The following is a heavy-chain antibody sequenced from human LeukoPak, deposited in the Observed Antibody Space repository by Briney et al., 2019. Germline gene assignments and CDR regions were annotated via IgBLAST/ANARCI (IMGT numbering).Heavy chain of an antibody. Sequence: PGGSLRLSCAASGFTVSSNYMSWVRQAPGKGLEWVSVIYSGGSTYYADSVKGRFTISRDNSKNTLYLQMNSLRAEDTTVYYCAREVGRIAAAAVFDYWGQGTLVTVSS. V-gene: IGHV3-66*01. CDR2: IYSGGST. CDR1: GFTVSSNY. J-gene: IGHJ4*02. D-gene: IGHD6-13*01. CDR3: AREVGRIAAAAVFDY.